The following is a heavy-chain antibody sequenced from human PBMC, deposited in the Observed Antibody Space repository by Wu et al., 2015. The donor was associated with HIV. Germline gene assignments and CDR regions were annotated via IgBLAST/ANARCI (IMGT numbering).Heavy chain of an antibody. CDR2: VCAWDGRT. CDR1: GYLFTHYG. Sequence: QVQLVQSGDEVKKPGASVKVSCKASGYLFTHYGVTWVRLAPGQRLEWVGWVCAWDGRTNYAQNLQGRVAMTTDSSTSTAYMELKSLTSDDTAVYFCARGGHCIQGVCYHLEYWGQGTLVTVSS. D-gene: IGHD2-8*01. J-gene: IGHJ4*02. CDR3: ARGGHCIQGVCYHLEY. V-gene: IGHV1-18*01.